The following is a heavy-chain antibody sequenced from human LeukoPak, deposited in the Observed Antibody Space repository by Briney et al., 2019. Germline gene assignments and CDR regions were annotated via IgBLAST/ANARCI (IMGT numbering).Heavy chain of an antibody. D-gene: IGHD5-18*01. CDR2: IWYDGSNK. V-gene: IGHV3-33*01. CDR1: GFTFSSYG. J-gene: IGHJ4*02. CDR3: ARDEGMRSAYTYGYDY. Sequence: PGRSLRLSCAASGFTFSSYGMHWVRQAPGKGLEWVAVIWYDGSNKYYADSVKGRFTISRDNSKNTVDLQMNSLRGEDTAVYFCARDEGMRSAYTYGYDYWGQGTLVTVSS.